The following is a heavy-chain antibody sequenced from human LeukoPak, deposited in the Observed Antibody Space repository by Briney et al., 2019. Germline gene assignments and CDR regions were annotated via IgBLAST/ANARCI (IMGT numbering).Heavy chain of an antibody. J-gene: IGHJ4*02. V-gene: IGHV4-59*01. CDR1: GGSISSSY. CDR3: VRSDDFWSGYYGY. D-gene: IGHD3-3*01. Sequence: SETLSLTCTVSGGSISSSYWSWIRQPPGKGLEWIGYIYYSGSTNYNPSLKSRVTISVDTSKNQFSLKLSSVTAADTAVYYCVRSDDFWSGYYGYWGQGTLVTVSS. CDR2: IYYSGST.